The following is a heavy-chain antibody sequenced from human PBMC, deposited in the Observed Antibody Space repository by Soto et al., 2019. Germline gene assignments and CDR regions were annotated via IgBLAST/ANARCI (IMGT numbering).Heavy chain of an antibody. J-gene: IGHJ5*02. CDR3: ARDNPFHSYGP. CDR1: GGSISSYY. CDR2: IYYSGST. V-gene: IGHV4-59*01. D-gene: IGHD5-18*01. Sequence: SETLSLTCTVSGGSISSYYWSWIRQPPGKGLEWIGYIYYSGSTNYNPSLKSRVTISVDTSKNQFSLKLSSVTAADTAVYYCARDNPFHSYGPWGQGALVTSPQ.